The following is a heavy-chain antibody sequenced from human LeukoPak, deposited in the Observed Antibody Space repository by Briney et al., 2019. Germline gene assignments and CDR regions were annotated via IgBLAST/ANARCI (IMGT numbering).Heavy chain of an antibody. J-gene: IGHJ6*03. CDR3: AGGARFGELLDYYYSMDV. CDR1: GGTFSSYA. V-gene: IGHV1-69*13. D-gene: IGHD3-10*01. Sequence: ASVKVSCKASGGTFSSYAISWVRQAPGQGLEWMGGIIPIFGTANYAQKFQGRVTITADESTSTAYMELSSLRSEDTAMYYCAGGARFGELLDYYYSMDVWGKGTTVTISS. CDR2: IIPIFGTA.